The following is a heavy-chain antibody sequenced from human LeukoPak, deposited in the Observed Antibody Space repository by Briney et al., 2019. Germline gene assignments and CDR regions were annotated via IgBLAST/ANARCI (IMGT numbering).Heavy chain of an antibody. CDR3: ARTDMADAFDI. CDR2: MSYDGSNK. CDR1: GFTFSSYT. D-gene: IGHD3-9*01. V-gene: IGHV3-30*04. Sequence: GGSLRRSCAASGFTFSSYTIHWVRQAPGKGLDWVAVMSYDGSNKYYADSVKGRFTISRDNSKNTLFLQMNSLRAEDTAVYYCARTDMADAFDIWGQGTMVTVSS. J-gene: IGHJ3*02.